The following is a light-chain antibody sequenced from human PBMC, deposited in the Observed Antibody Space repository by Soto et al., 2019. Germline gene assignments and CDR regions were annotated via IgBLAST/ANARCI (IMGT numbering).Light chain of an antibody. V-gene: IGKV3-15*01. Sequence: EIVMTQSPATLSVSPGERATLSCRASQSISSNVAWYQQKLGQSPRLLIYGPSTRATGIPARFSGSGSGTEFTLIISTLQSADFAVYYCQQYHNWLTFGGGTEVEIK. J-gene: IGKJ4*01. CDR3: QQYHNWLT. CDR2: GPS. CDR1: QSISSN.